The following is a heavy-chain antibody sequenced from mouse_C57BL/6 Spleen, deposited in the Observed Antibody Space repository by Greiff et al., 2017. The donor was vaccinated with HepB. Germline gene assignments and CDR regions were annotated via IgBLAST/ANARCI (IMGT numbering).Heavy chain of an antibody. D-gene: IGHD2-4*01. CDR2: ISSGSSTI. V-gene: IGHV5-17*01. J-gene: IGHJ1*03. Sequence: EVMLVESGGGLVKPGGSLKLSCAASGFTFSDYGMHWVRQAPEKGLEWVAYISSGSSTIYYADTVKGRFTISRDNAKNTLFLQMTSLRSEDTAMYYCARSGTYDYHWYFDVWGTGTTVTVSS. CDR3: ARSGTYDYHWYFDV. CDR1: GFTFSDYG.